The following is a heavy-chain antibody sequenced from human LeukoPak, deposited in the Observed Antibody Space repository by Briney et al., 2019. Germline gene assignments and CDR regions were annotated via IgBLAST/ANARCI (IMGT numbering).Heavy chain of an antibody. CDR3: HTDRQLVPFDY. J-gene: IGHJ4*02. CDR2: IKSEAYGGTT. D-gene: IGHD6-6*01. Sequence: GGSLRLSCEASGFALNDAWMTWVRQAPGKGLECVGRIKSEAYGGTTNYAAPLKGRFDISRDDSRNTLYLQMNSLKTEDTAVYYCHTDRQLVPFDYWGQGTLVTVSS. CDR1: GFALNDAW. V-gene: IGHV3-15*01.